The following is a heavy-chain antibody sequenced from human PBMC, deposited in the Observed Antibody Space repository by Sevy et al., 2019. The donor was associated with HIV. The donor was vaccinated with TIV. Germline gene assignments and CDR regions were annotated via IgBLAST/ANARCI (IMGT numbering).Heavy chain of an antibody. CDR1: GFTFSSYA. J-gene: IGHJ3*02. V-gene: IGHV3-23*01. Sequence: GGSLRLSCAASGFTFSSYAMSWVRQAPGKGLEWVSAISGSGGSTYYGDSVKGRFTISRDNSKNTLYLQMNSLRAEDTAVYYCAGSGYKAGAFDIWGQGTMVTVSS. CDR3: AGSGYKAGAFDI. D-gene: IGHD3-22*01. CDR2: ISGSGGST.